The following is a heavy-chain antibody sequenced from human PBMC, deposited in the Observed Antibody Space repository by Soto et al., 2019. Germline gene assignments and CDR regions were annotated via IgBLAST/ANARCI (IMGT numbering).Heavy chain of an antibody. CDR3: ARLPLLEWLLGDYYYYGMDV. CDR1: GYSFTSYW. V-gene: IGHV5-10-1*04. CDR2: IDPSDSYI. D-gene: IGHD3-3*01. Sequence: GESLKISEKGSGYSFTSYWISWVRQMPGKGLEWMGRIDPSDSYINYSRPFQGQVTISADKSISTDYLQWSSLKASDTAPYYRARLPLLEWLLGDYYYYGMDVWGQGTTVTVSS. J-gene: IGHJ6*02.